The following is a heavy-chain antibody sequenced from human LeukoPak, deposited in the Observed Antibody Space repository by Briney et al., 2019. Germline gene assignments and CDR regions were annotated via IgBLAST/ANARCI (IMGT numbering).Heavy chain of an antibody. Sequence: SETLSLTCTVSGGSTSNYYWSWIRQPAGKGLEWIGRIYTGGSTNYNPSLKSRVTMSVDTSKNQFSLKVSSVTAADTAVYYCARGGGTSWLDYWGQGTLVIVSS. D-gene: IGHD6-13*01. CDR3: ARGGGTSWLDY. V-gene: IGHV4-4*07. CDR2: IYTGGST. CDR1: GGSTSNYY. J-gene: IGHJ4*02.